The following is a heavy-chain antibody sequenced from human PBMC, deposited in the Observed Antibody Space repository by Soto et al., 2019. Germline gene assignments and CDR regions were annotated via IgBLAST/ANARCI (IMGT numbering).Heavy chain of an antibody. V-gene: IGHV3-48*01. D-gene: IGHD5-12*01. Sequence: GGSLRLSCAASGCTFSSYAMSWVRQAPGKGLEWVSYISSSSSTIYYADSVKGRFTISRDNAKNSLYLQMNSLRAEDAAVYYCARDRSQYSGYDPYYYYYMDVWGKGTTVTVSS. CDR2: ISSSSSTI. CDR3: ARDRSQYSGYDPYYYYYMDV. CDR1: GCTFSSYA. J-gene: IGHJ6*03.